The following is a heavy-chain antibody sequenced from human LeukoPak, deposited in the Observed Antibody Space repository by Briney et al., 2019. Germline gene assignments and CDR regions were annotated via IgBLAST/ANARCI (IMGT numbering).Heavy chain of an antibody. J-gene: IGHJ5*02. CDR3: ARENAGQQLLVLVSTDFWFDP. V-gene: IGHV4-4*07. CDR2: IYTSGST. D-gene: IGHD6-13*01. CDR1: GGPISSYY. Sequence: SETLSLTCTVSGGPISSYYWSWIRQPAGKGLEWIGRIYTSGSTNYNPSLKSRVTMSVDTSKNQFSLKLNSVTAADTAVYYCARENAGQQLLVLVSTDFWFDPWGQGTLVTVSS.